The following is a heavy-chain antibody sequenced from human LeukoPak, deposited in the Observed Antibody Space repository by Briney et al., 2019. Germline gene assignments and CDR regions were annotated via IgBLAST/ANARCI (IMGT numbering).Heavy chain of an antibody. CDR2: IYHSGST. CDR3: AKANGYKYYFDY. CDR1: GYSISSGYY. D-gene: IGHD5-18*01. V-gene: IGHV4-38-2*02. J-gene: IGHJ4*02. Sequence: SETLSLTCTVSGYSISSGYYWGWIRQPPGKGLEWIGSIYHSGSTYYNPSLKSRVTISVDTSKNQFSLKLSSVTAADTAVYYCAKANGYKYYFDYWGQGTLVTVSS.